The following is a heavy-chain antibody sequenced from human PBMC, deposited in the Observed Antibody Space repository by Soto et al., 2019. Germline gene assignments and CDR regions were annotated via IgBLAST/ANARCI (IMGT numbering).Heavy chain of an antibody. J-gene: IGHJ6*02. CDR1: GFTFSSYG. CDR2: ISYDGSNK. Sequence: AGGSLRLSCAASGFTFSSYGMHWVRQAPGKGLEWVAVISYDGSNKYYADSVKGRFTISRDNSKNTLYLQMNSLRAEDTAVYYCAKDGGQLLWFGELFHGNYYYGMDVWGQGTTVTVSS. D-gene: IGHD3-10*01. V-gene: IGHV3-30*18. CDR3: AKDGGQLLWFGELFHGNYYYGMDV.